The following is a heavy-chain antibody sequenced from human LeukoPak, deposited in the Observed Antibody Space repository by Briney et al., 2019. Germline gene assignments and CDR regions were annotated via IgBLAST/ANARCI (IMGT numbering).Heavy chain of an antibody. CDR1: GYTFSGYY. CDR2: INPNSGDT. CDR3: ARQARWSSSWYFFDY. D-gene: IGHD6-13*01. V-gene: IGHV1-2*02. Sequence: ASVKVSCKASGYTFSGYYMHWVRQAPGQGLEWMGWINPNSGDTNYAQKFQGRVTMTRDTSISTAYMELSRLTSDDAAVYYCARQARWSSSWYFFDYWGQGTLVTVSS. J-gene: IGHJ4*02.